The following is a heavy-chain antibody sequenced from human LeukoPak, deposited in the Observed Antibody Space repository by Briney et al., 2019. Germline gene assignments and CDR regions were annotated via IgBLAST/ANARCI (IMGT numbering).Heavy chain of an antibody. D-gene: IGHD4-23*01. CDR1: GFTLTYYA. CDR3: ARSSYDYGGIEGPFDY. J-gene: IGHJ4*02. CDR2: TSYDGNKK. V-gene: IGHV3-30*15. Sequence: GGSLRLSCAASGFTLTYYAMHWVRQAPGKGLEWVAVTSYDGNKKYYADSVKGRFTISRDSSRNTLYLQMSSLRAEDTAVYYCARSSYDYGGIEGPFDYWGQGTLVTVSS.